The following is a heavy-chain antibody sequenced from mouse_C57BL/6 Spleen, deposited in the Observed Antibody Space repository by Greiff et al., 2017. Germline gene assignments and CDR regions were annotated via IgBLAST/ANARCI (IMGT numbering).Heavy chain of an antibody. D-gene: IGHD2-2*01. J-gene: IGHJ2*01. CDR2: IYPGNSDT. Sequence: VQLQQSGTVLARPGASVKMSCKTSGYTFTSYWMHWVKQRPGQGLEWIGAIYPGNSDTSYNQKFKGKAKLTAVTSASTAYMELSSLTNEDSAVYYCTRRRDYYGYDDFDYWGQGPTLTVSS. CDR3: TRRRDYYGYDDFDY. V-gene: IGHV1-5*01. CDR1: GYTFTSYW.